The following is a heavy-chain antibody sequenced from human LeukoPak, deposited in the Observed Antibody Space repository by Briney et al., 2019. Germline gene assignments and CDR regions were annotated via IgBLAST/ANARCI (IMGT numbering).Heavy chain of an antibody. V-gene: IGHV5-51*01. J-gene: IGHJ4*02. Sequence: GESLKISCKGSGYSFTSYWIGWVRQMPGKGLEWMGIIYPGDSDTRYGPSFQGPVTISADKSISTAYLQWSGLKVSDPAMYYCARTPPPGRDYGDYSFDYWGQGTLVTVSS. CDR2: IYPGDSDT. CDR1: GYSFTSYW. D-gene: IGHD4-17*01. CDR3: ARTPPPGRDYGDYSFDY.